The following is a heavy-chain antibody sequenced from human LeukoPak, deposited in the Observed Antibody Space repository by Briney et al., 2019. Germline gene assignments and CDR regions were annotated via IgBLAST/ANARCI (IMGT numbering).Heavy chain of an antibody. D-gene: IGHD6-13*01. CDR1: GGSITTYY. Sequence: SETLSPTCSLPGGSITTYYWSWIPQPQGRGREGIGFMYYRGSPKSKPSRKGRVTIAVNTSKTQFSPKLSSVTAADTAVYYWGRGGIAAAALCHRDYWGQGTLGTVSS. CDR2: MYYRGSP. J-gene: IGHJ4*02. V-gene: IGHV4-59*01. CDR3: GRGGIAAAALCHRDY.